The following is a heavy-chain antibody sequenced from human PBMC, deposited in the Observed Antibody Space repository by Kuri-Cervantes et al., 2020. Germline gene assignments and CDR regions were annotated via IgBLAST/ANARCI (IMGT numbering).Heavy chain of an antibody. CDR2: IYSSGST. V-gene: IGHV4-59*01. CDR3: ARERYRGWFDP. J-gene: IGHJ5*02. CDR1: GGSINNYY. Sequence: SETLSLTCTVSGGSINNYYWSWIRLPPGKGLEWIGHIYSSGSTNYNPSLKSRVTISVDTSKKQFSLKLSSVTAADTAVYYCARERYRGWFDPWGQGTLVTVSS. D-gene: IGHD1-26*01.